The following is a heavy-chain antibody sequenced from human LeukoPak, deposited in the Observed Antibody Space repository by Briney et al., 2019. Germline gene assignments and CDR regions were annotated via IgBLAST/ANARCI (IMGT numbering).Heavy chain of an antibody. D-gene: IGHD3-16*02. J-gene: IGHJ4*02. V-gene: IGHV1-2*06. CDR3: ARGFVWGSYRVDY. CDR2: INPNSGGT. Sequence: ASVKVSCKASGYTFTGYYMHWVRQAPGQGLEWMGRINPNSGGTNYAQKFQGRVTMTRDTSISTAYMVLSRLRSDDTAVYYCARGFVWGSYRVDYWGQGTLVTVSS. CDR1: GYTFTGYY.